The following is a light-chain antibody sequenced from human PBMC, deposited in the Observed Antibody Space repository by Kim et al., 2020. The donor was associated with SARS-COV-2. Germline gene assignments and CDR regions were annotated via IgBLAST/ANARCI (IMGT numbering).Light chain of an antibody. CDR1: RSVSSS. CDR2: YTS. Sequence: GAPKRTVTITWRASRSVSSSLHWYQQKPYQSPKLLIKYTSQSYSGVPSGFSGSGSGTDFTLTIDSLEAEDAATYYCHQSSSLPYSLGQGTKLEI. V-gene: IGKV6-21*01. J-gene: IGKJ2*03. CDR3: HQSSSLPYS.